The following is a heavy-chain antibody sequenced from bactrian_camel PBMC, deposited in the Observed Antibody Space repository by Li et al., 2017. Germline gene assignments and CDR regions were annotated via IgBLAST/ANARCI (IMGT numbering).Heavy chain of an antibody. D-gene: IGHD6*01. CDR1: GYDPLYLC. V-gene: IGHV3S53*01. CDR3: AAVPTGSGGSWGIVFCGRGYGY. J-gene: IGHJ6*01. Sequence: HVQLVESGGGSVQDGASLRLSCAVSGYDPLYLCMGWFRQAPGNKCELVSTISSDGSTYYVDSVKGRFTISQDNAKNTVTLQMNSLKPEDTAVYYCAAVPTGSGGSWGIVFCGRGYGYWGQGTQVTVS. CDR2: ISSDGST.